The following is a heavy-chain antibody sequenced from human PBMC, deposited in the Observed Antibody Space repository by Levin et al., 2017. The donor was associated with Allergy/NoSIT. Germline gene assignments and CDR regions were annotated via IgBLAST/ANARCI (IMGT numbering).Heavy chain of an antibody. CDR1: GYSFTSYW. Sequence: GESLKISCQGSGYSFTSYWIGWVRQMPGKGLEWMGIIYPGDSDTRYSPSFQGQVTISADKSISTAYLQWSSLKASDTAMYYCASHYYDSSGYYYDWYFDLWGRGTLVTVSS. V-gene: IGHV5-51*01. D-gene: IGHD3-22*01. CDR2: IYPGDSDT. CDR3: ASHYYDSSGYYYDWYFDL. J-gene: IGHJ2*01.